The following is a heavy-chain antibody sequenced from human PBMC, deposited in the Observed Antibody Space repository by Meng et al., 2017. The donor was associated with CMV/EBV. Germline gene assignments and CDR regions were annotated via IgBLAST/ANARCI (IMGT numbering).Heavy chain of an antibody. J-gene: IGHJ5*02. CDR3: ARGGPPPIWYNCFDP. D-gene: IGHD3-10*01. CDR1: GGTFSSYA. V-gene: IGHV1-69*05. CDR2: IIPIFGTA. Sequence: SVMVSCKASGGTFSSYAISWVRQAPGQGLEWMGGIIPIFGTANYAQKFQGRVTITTDESTSTAYMGLSSLRSEDTAVYYCARGGPPPIWYNCFDPWGQGTLVTVSS.